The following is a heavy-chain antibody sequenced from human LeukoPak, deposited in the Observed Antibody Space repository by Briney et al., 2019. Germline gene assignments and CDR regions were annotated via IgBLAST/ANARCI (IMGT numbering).Heavy chain of an antibody. CDR3: GRVYCSTTSCYDYYDYYMDV. Sequence: ESGGSLRLSCAASGFTFSSYSMNWVRQAPGKGLEWVSSISSGSSYIYYADSVRGRFTISRDNVKNFLYLQMNSLRVEDTALYFCGRVYCSTTSCYDYYDYYMDVWGKGTTVTVSS. CDR2: ISSGSSYI. J-gene: IGHJ6*03. D-gene: IGHD2-2*01. V-gene: IGHV3-21*04. CDR1: GFTFSSYS.